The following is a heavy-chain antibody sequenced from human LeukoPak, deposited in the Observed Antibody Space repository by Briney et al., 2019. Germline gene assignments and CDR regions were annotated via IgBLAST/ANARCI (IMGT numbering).Heavy chain of an antibody. J-gene: IGHJ6*03. D-gene: IGHD2-2*01. CDR1: GGSISSYY. Sequence: SETLSLTCTVSGGSISSYYWSWIRQPPGKGLEWIGRIYTSGSTNYNPSLKSRVTISVDTSKNQFSLKLSSVTAADTAVYYCARGVRCSSTSCYEPYYYYYMDVWGKGTTVTVSS. CDR2: IYTSGST. CDR3: ARGVRCSSTSCYEPYYYYYMDV. V-gene: IGHV4-4*08.